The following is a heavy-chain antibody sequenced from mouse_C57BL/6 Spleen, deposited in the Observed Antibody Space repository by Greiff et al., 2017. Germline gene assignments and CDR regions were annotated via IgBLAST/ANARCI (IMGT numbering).Heavy chain of an antibody. J-gene: IGHJ1*03. CDR3: ARRAYYYGSSYEWYFDV. V-gene: IGHV1-22*01. CDR2: INPNNGGT. CDR1: GYTFTDYN. Sequence: VQLQQSGPELVKPGASVKMSCKASGYTFTDYNMHWVKQSHGKSLEWIGYINPNNGGTSYNQKFKGKATLTVNKSSSTAYMELRSLTSEDSAVYYCARRAYYYGSSYEWYFDVWGTGTTVTVSS. D-gene: IGHD1-1*01.